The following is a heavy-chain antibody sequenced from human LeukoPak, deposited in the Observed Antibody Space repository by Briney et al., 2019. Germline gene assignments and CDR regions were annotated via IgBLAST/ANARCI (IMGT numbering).Heavy chain of an antibody. J-gene: IGHJ5*02. CDR1: GGSMSSYY. Sequence: SETLSLTCTVSGGSMSSYYWSWIRQPPAKGLEWIGYIYYSGSTNYNPSLKSRVTISVDTSKNQFPLKLSSVTAADTAVYYCARHSGPHSSSWYWFDPWGQGTLVTVSS. D-gene: IGHD6-13*01. V-gene: IGHV4-59*08. CDR2: IYYSGST. CDR3: ARHSGPHSSSWYWFDP.